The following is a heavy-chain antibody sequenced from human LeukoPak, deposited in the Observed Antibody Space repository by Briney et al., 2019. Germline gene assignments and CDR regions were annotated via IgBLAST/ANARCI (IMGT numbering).Heavy chain of an antibody. J-gene: IGHJ6*02. Sequence: PGGSLRLSCAASGFTFSSYAVHWVRQAPGKGLEWVAVISYDGSNKYYAGSVKGRFTISRDNSKNTLYLQMNSLRAEDTAVYYCARDTGSSGYFQRGYYYGMDVWGQGTTVTVSS. CDR1: GFTFSSYA. D-gene: IGHD3-3*01. CDR2: ISYDGSNK. CDR3: ARDTGSSGYFQRGYYYGMDV. V-gene: IGHV3-30*04.